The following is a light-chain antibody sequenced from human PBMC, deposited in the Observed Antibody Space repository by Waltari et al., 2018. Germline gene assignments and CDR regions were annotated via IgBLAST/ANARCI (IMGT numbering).Light chain of an antibody. CDR2: WAS. V-gene: IGKV4-1*01. CDR3: QQYYSTPLT. Sequence: DIVMTQSPESLAVSLGERATLSGTSSRNVLSSSNNKNYVAWYQQKPGQPPKLLIYWASTRESGVPALFTGRGSGTDVTLTISSLQAEDVAVYYCQQYYSTPLTFGGGTKVEIK. J-gene: IGKJ4*01. CDR1: RNVLSSSNNKNY.